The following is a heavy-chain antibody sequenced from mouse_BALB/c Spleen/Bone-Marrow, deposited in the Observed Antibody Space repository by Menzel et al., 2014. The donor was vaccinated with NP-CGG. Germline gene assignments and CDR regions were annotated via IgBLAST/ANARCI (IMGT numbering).Heavy chain of an antibody. CDR2: ISSGSTAI. V-gene: IGHV5-17*02. Sequence: EVQVVESGGGLVQPGGSRKLSCAASGFTFXTFGTHWVRQAPEKGLEWVAYISSGSTAIFYADTLKGRFTISRDNPENTLFLQMTSLRSEDTAMYYCARGGNWDDFDVWGAGTTVTVSS. CDR1: GFTFXTFG. CDR3: ARGGNWDDFDV. D-gene: IGHD4-1*01. J-gene: IGHJ1*01.